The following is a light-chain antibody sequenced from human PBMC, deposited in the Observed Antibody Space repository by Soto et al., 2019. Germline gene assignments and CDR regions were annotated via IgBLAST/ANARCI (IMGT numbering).Light chain of an antibody. J-gene: IGKJ5*01. V-gene: IGKV3-20*01. CDR3: QQYGSSPRIT. CDR2: GAS. Sequence: EILLTQAPGTPSLSPGERATPPCRGRQSVSSSSLAWYQQKPGQAPRLLIYGASSRATGIPDRFSGSGSGTDFTLTISRLEPEDFAVYYCQQYGSSPRITFGQGTRLEIK. CDR1: QSVSSSS.